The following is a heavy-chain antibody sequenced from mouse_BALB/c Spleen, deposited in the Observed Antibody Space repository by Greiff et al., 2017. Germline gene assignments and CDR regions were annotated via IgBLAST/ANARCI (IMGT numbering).Heavy chain of an antibody. D-gene: IGHD2-2*01. CDR2: ISTYYGNT. V-gene: IGHV1-67*01. CDR3: ARDYGYGGGYYYAMDY. Sequence: QVQLQQSGPELVRPGVSVKISCKGSGYTFTDYAMHWVKQSHAKSLEWIGVISTYYGNTNYNQKFKGKATMTVDKSSSTAYMELARLTSEDSAIYYCARDYGYGGGYYYAMDYWGQGTSVTVSS. J-gene: IGHJ4*01. CDR1: GYTFTDYA.